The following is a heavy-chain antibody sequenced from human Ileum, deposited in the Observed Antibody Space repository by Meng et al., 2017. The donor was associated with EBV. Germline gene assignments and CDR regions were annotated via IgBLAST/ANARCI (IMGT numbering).Heavy chain of an antibody. CDR2: VYHDGAT. Sequence: VPLPGAGPGLVNPSGTLSLTCAVSGGSGSGSDWWSWVRQPPGKGLEWIGEVYHDGATNYHPSLKSRVTISLDKSKNEVNLHLNSLTAADTAVYFCARSSPIVRGLDYWGQGTLVTVSS. V-gene: IGHV4-4*02. D-gene: IGHD3-10*01. CDR3: ARSSPIVRGLDY. J-gene: IGHJ4*02. CDR1: GGSGSGSDW.